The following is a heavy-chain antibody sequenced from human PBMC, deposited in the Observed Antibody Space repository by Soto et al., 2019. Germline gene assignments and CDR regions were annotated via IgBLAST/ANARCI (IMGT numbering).Heavy chain of an antibody. J-gene: IGHJ4*02. CDR1: GFTFSKHW. CDR2: IKQDGSDK. V-gene: IGHV3-7*04. Sequence: EVQLVESGGGLVQPGGSLRLSCTGSGFTFSKHWMSGVRQAPGQGLEWVANIKQDGSDKKYVDSVKGRFTISRDNAMNSLSLQMNTLRAEDTAVYYCARTDPESRGFCDYWGQGTLVTVSS. D-gene: IGHD3-22*01. CDR3: ARTDPESRGFCDY.